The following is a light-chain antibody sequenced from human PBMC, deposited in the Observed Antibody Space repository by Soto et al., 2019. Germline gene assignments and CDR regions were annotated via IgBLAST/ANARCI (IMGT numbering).Light chain of an antibody. CDR2: EVS. J-gene: IGLJ1*01. Sequence: QSALTQPPSASGSPGQSVTISCTGTSSDVGGYNYVSWYQHHPGKAPKLMIYEVSKRPSGVPDRFSGYKSGNTASLTVSGLKDDDEADYYCSSYAGSNNYVFGTGTKLTVL. CDR1: SSDVGGYNY. V-gene: IGLV2-8*01. CDR3: SSYAGSNNYV.